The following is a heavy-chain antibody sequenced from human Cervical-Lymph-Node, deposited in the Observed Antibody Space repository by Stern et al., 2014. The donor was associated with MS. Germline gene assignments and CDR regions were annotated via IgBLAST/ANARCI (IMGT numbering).Heavy chain of an antibody. CDR2: IIPILGTA. J-gene: IGHJ6*02. CDR1: GGTFSSYA. V-gene: IGHV1-69*01. Sequence: QMQLVQSGAEVKKPGSSVKVSCKASGGTFSSYAISWVRQAPGQGLEWMGGIIPILGTANYAQKFLRRATITADDYTSTAFMELSSLRSEDTAMYYCARVRELGMDVWGQGTTVTVSS. CDR3: ARVRELGMDV. D-gene: IGHD1-7*01.